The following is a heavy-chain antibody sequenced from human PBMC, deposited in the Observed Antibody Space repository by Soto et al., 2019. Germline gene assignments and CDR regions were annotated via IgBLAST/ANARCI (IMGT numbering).Heavy chain of an antibody. CDR2: IIPIFGTA. D-gene: IGHD2-2*01. CDR3: ERGSGCISTSCYEPDFYGMDV. V-gene: IGHV1-69*13. Sequence: SVKVSCKASGGTFSSYAISWVRQAPGQGLEWMGGIIPIFGTANYAQKFQGRVTITADESTSTAYMELSSLRSEDTDVYYCERGSGCISTSCYEPDFYGMDVWG. J-gene: IGHJ6*02. CDR1: GGTFSSYA.